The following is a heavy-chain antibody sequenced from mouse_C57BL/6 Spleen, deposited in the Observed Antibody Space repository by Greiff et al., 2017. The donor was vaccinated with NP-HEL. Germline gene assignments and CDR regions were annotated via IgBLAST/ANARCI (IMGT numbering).Heavy chain of an antibody. CDR3: ARSPHDYGGMDY. CDR1: GYTFTSYW. CDR2: IDPSDSYT. Sequence: VQLQQPGAELVMPGASVKLSCKASGYTFTSYWMHWVKQRPGQGLEWIGEIDPSDSYTNYNQKFKGKSTLTVDKSSSTAYMQLSSLTSEDSAVYYCARSPHDYGGMDYWGQGTSVTVSS. D-gene: IGHD2-4*01. V-gene: IGHV1-69*01. J-gene: IGHJ4*01.